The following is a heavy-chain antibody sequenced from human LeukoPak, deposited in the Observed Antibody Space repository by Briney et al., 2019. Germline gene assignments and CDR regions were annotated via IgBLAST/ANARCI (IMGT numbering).Heavy chain of an antibody. Sequence: PPETLSLTCTVSGGSISSYYWSWIRQPPGKGLEWIGYIYYSGSTNHNPSLKSRVTISVDTSKNQLSLKLRSVTAADTAVYYCARSDFWSGYFPTWFDPWGQGALVTVSS. CDR3: ARSDFWSGYFPTWFDP. CDR1: GGSISSYY. D-gene: IGHD3-3*01. V-gene: IGHV4-59*01. CDR2: IYYSGST. J-gene: IGHJ5*02.